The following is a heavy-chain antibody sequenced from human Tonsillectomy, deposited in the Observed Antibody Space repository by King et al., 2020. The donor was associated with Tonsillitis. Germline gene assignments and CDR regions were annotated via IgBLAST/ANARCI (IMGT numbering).Heavy chain of an antibody. CDR1: GITFENYA. Sequence: VQLVESGGGLVQPGRSLRLSCAASGITFENYAMHWVRQAPGKGLEWVSGISWNRGSIGYADSVKGRFTISRDNAKNSLYLQMNSLRAEDTALYYCTKDIDPVYARAFDNWGQGTMVTVSS. CDR2: ISWNRGSI. V-gene: IGHV3-9*01. CDR3: TKDIDPVYARAFDN. J-gene: IGHJ3*02. D-gene: IGHD2-2*01.